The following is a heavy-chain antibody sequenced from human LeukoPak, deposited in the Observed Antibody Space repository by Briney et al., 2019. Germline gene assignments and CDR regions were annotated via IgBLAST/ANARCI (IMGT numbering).Heavy chain of an antibody. CDR3: ARGRRSRLRYFDWLTSALDI. Sequence: KPSETLSLTCAVYGGSFSGYYWSWIRQPPGKGLEWIGEINHSGSTNYNPSLKSRVTISVDTSKNQFSLKLSSVTAADTAVYYCARGRRSRLRYFDWLTSALDIWGQGTMVTVSS. CDR1: GGSFSGYY. J-gene: IGHJ3*02. CDR2: INHSGST. D-gene: IGHD3-9*01. V-gene: IGHV4-34*01.